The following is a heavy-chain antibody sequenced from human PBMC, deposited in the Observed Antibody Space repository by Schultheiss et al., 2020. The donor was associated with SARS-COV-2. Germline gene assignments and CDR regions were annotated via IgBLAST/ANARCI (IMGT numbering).Heavy chain of an antibody. V-gene: IGHV3-48*01. J-gene: IGHJ6*02. CDR2: ISSSSSTI. D-gene: IGHD6-13*01. Sequence: GGSLRLSCAASGFTFSSYSMNWVRQAPGKGLEWVSYISSSSSTIYYADSVKGRFTISRDNAKNSLYLQMNSLRAEDTALYYCAKDAALGDSSSWYSYYYGMDVWGQGTTVTVSS. CDR3: AKDAALGDSSSWYSYYYGMDV. CDR1: GFTFSSYS.